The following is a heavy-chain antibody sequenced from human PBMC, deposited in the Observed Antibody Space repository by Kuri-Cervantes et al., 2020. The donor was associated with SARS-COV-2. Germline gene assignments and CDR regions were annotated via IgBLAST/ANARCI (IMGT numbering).Heavy chain of an antibody. CDR3: ARSSGRHLYSPSGNWFDP. Sequence: ASVKVSCKASGYTFTSYYMHWVRQAPGQGLEWMGIINPSGGSTSYAQKFQGRVTMTRDTSTSTGYMEVSSLTSEDTAVYYCARSSGRHLYSPSGNWFDPWGQGTLVTVSS. J-gene: IGHJ5*02. CDR1: GYTFTSYY. CDR2: INPSGGST. D-gene: IGHD3-10*01. V-gene: IGHV1-46*01.